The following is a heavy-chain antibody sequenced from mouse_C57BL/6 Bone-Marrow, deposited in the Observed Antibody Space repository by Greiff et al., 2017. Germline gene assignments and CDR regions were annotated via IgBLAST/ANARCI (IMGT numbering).Heavy chain of an antibody. Sequence: VKLVESGAELARPGASVKLSCKASGYTFTSYGISWVKQRTGPGLEWIGEIYPRSGNTYYNEKFKGKATLTADKSSSTAYMELRSLTSEDSAVYFCARSGYYAMDYWGQGTSVTVSS. V-gene: IGHV1-81*01. D-gene: IGHD3-2*02. CDR1: GYTFTSYG. CDR2: IYPRSGNT. CDR3: ARSGYYAMDY. J-gene: IGHJ4*01.